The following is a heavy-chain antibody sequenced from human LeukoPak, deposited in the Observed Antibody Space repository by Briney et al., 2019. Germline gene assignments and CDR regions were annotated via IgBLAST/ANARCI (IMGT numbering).Heavy chain of an antibody. D-gene: IGHD1-26*01. J-gene: IGHJ6*03. Sequence: ASETLSLTCTVSGGSISSSPYYWGWIRQPPGKGLEWIGSIYYSGTTHYNPSLESRVTISVDTSKNQFSLKLASVSAADTAVYYCARASGATFYYYYYMDVWDKGTTVTVSS. V-gene: IGHV4-39*07. CDR2: IYYSGTT. CDR3: ARASGATFYYYYYMDV. CDR1: GGSISSSPYY.